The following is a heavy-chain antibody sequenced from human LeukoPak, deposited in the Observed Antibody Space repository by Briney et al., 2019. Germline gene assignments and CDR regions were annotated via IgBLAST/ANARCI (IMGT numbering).Heavy chain of an antibody. CDR1: GYTFTSYY. CDR2: INPSGGST. Sequence: ASVKVSCKASGYTFTSYYMHWVRQAPGQGLEWTGIINPSGGSTSYAQKFQGRVTMTRDTSTSTVYMELSSLRSEDTAVYYCARDRGPWRSLTSDFDYWGQGTLVTVSS. V-gene: IGHV1-46*01. D-gene: IGHD3-10*01. CDR3: ARDRGPWRSLTSDFDY. J-gene: IGHJ4*02.